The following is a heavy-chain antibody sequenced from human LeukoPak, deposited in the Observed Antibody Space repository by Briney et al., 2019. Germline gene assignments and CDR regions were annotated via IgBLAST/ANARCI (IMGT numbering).Heavy chain of an antibody. D-gene: IGHD2-2*01. CDR3: ARGREDIVVVPAAAYYYYMDV. CDR2: IYYSGST. J-gene: IGHJ6*03. Sequence: SETLSLTCTVSGGSISSGDYYWSWIRQPQGKGLEWIGYIYYSGSTYYNPSLKSRVTISVDTSKNQFSLKLSSVTAADTAVYYCARGREDIVVVPAAAYYYYMDVWGKGTTVTVSS. CDR1: GGSISSGDYY. V-gene: IGHV4-30-4*08.